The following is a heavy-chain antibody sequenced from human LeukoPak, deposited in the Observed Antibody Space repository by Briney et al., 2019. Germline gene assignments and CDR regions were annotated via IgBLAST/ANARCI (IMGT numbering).Heavy chain of an antibody. D-gene: IGHD5-12*01. CDR1: GFTFSSYG. CDR3: AKVIVATILGDAFDI. CDR2: ISYDGSNK. J-gene: IGHJ3*02. Sequence: GRSLRLSCAASGFTFSSYGMHWVRQAPGKGLEWVAVISYDGSNKYYADSVKGRFTISRDNSKNTLYLQMNSLRAEDTAVYYRAKVIVATILGDAFDIWGQGTMVTVSS. V-gene: IGHV3-30*18.